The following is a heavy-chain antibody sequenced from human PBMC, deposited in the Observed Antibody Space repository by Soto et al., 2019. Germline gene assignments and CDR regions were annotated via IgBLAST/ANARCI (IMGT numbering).Heavy chain of an antibody. CDR3: AREGSSGYYYGMDV. J-gene: IGHJ6*02. CDR2: IYYSGST. Sequence: SETLSLTCTVSGGSISSYYWSWIRQPPGKGLEWSGYIYYSGSTNYNPSLKSRVTISVDTSKNQFSLKLGSVTAADTAVYYCAREGSSGYYYGMDVWGQGTTVTASS. CDR1: GGSISSYY. V-gene: IGHV4-59*01. D-gene: IGHD3-22*01.